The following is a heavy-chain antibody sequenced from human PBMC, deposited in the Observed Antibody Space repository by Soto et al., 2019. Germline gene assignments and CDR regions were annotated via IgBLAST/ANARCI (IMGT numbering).Heavy chain of an antibody. CDR2: ISGSGGST. CDR3: AKELAYSSGGPWAFDI. V-gene: IGHV3-23*01. D-gene: IGHD6-19*01. CDR1: AFRFRSYA. J-gene: IGHJ3*02. Sequence: EVQLLESGGGLAQPGGSLRLSCAASAFRFRSYAMTWVRQAPGKGLEWVSGISGSGGSTYYADSVKGRFTISRDNSKNTLYLQMNSLGAEDTAVYFCAKELAYSSGGPWAFDIWGQGTMVTVSS.